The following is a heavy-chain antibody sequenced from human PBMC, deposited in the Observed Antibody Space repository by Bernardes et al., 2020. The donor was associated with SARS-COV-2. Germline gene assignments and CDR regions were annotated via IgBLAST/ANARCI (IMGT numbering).Heavy chain of an antibody. CDR1: GYTFSSYW. V-gene: IGHV3-74*01. CDR3: ARDPRGSNDY. J-gene: IGHJ4*02. Sequence: GGSLRLSCAAPGYTFSSYWMHWVRQAPGKGLVWVSRINRDGSTTDYADSVKGRFTISRDNAKNTLYLQMNSLRAEDTAVYYCARDPRGSNDYWGQGTLLTVSS. D-gene: IGHD5-12*01. CDR2: INRDGSTT.